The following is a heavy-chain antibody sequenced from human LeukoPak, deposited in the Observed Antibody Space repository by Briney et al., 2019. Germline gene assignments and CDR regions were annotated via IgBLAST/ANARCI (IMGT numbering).Heavy chain of an antibody. CDR1: GLTVTDNY. J-gene: IGHJ4*02. V-gene: IGHV3-53*01. CDR2: IYPDGST. CDR3: ARTNPVYGDYDY. Sequence: GGSLRLSCAVPGLTVTDNYMSWVRQAPGKGLEWVSVIYPDGSTYHADSVKGRFTISRDNSKNTLLLQMNTLRADDTAVYHCARTNPVYGDYDYWGQGTLVTVSS. D-gene: IGHD4-17*01.